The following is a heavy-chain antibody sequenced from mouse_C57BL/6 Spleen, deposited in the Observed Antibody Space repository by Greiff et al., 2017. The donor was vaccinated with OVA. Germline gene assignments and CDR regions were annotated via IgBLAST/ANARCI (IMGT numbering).Heavy chain of an antibody. D-gene: IGHD3-2*02. CDR2: ISNGGGST. J-gene: IGHJ3*01. Sequence: EVKLVESGGGLVQPGGSLKLSCAASGFTFSDYYMYWVRQTPEKRLEWVAYISNGGGSTYYPDTVKGRFTISRDNAKNTLYLQMSRLKSEDTAMYYCGRHGSGAWFAYWGQGTLVTVSA. CDR3: GRHGSGAWFAY. CDR1: GFTFSDYY. V-gene: IGHV5-12*01.